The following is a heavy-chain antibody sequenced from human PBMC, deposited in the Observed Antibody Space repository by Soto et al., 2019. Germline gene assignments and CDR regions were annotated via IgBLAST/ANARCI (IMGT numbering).Heavy chain of an antibody. V-gene: IGHV1-2*02. CDR3: ASPKLRFLEWSHFDY. CDR1: GYTFTGYY. J-gene: IGHJ4*02. Sequence: GASVKVSCKASGYTFTGYYMHWVRQAPGQGLEWMGWINPNSGGTNYAQKFQGRVTMTRDTSISTAYMELSRLRSDDTAVYYCASPKLRFLEWSHFDYWGQGTLVTVSS. D-gene: IGHD3-3*01. CDR2: INPNSGGT.